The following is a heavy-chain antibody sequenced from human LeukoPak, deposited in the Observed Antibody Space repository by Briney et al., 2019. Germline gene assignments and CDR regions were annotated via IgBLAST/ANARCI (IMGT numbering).Heavy chain of an antibody. D-gene: IGHD1-7*01. CDR2: ISYDGSNK. J-gene: IGHJ4*02. CDR1: GFTFSSYG. CDR3: AKGWLELTSGYFDY. Sequence: GGYLRLSCAASGFTFSSYGMHWVRQAPGKGLEWVAVISYDGSNKYYADSVKGRFTISRDDSKNTLYLQMNSLRAEDTAVYYCAKGWLELTSGYFDYWGQGTLVTVSS. V-gene: IGHV3-30*18.